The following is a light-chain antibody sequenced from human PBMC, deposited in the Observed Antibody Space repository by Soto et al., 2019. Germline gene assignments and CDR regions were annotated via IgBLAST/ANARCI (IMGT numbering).Light chain of an antibody. CDR3: QQYGSSPIT. Sequence: DIVLTHSPGTLSLCTGERATLSCVASQSFTSHYLAWYQQKPGQAPRLLIYGASNRATGIPDRFSGSGSGTDFTLTISRLEPEDFAVYYCQQYGSSPITFGQGTRLEIK. CDR2: GAS. V-gene: IGKV3-20*01. CDR1: QSFTSHY. J-gene: IGKJ5*01.